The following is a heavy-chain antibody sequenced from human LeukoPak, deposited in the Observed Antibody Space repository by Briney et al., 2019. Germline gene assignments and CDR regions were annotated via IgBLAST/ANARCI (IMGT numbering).Heavy chain of an antibody. CDR3: ARVPGIAAAATY. V-gene: IGHV1-2*02. D-gene: IGHD6-13*01. CDR2: INPNGGGT. Sequence: ASVKVSCKASGYTFTGYYMHWVRQAPGQGLEWMGWINPNGGGTNYAQKFQGRVTMTRDTSISTAYMELSRLRSDDTAVYYCARVPGIAAAATYWGQGTLVTVSS. CDR1: GYTFTGYY. J-gene: IGHJ4*02.